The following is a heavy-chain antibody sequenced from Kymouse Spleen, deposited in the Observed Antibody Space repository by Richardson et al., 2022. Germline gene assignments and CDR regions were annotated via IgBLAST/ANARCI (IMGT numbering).Heavy chain of an antibody. Sequence: EVQLVESGGGLVQPGRSLRLSCAASGFTFDDYAMHWVRQAPGKGLEWVSGISWNSGSIGYADSVKGRFTISRDNAKNSLYLQMNSLRAEDTALYYCAKDIKGYCSSTSCYHYYYYGMDVWGQGTTVTVSS. D-gene: IGHD2-2*02. CDR1: GFTFDDYA. J-gene: IGHJ6*02. CDR2: ISWNSGSI. CDR3: AKDIKGYCSSTSCYHYYYYGMDV. V-gene: IGHV3-9*01.